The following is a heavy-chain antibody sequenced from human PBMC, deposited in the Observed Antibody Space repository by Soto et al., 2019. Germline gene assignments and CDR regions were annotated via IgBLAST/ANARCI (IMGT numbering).Heavy chain of an antibody. CDR3: ARADILTGYYLDY. V-gene: IGHV1-3*01. J-gene: IGHJ4*02. D-gene: IGHD3-9*01. Sequence: ASVKVSCKASGYSFTSHAMHWVRQAPGQSLEWMGWINAGNGDTKYSQKFQDRVTIIRDASASTAYMELSSLRSEDTAVYFCARADILTGYYLDYWGPGTLVTVSS. CDR2: INAGNGDT. CDR1: GYSFTSHA.